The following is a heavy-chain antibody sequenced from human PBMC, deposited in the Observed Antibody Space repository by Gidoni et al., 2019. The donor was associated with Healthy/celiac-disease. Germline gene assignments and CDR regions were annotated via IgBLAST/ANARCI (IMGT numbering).Heavy chain of an antibody. V-gene: IGHV3-30*04. CDR2: ISYDGSNK. CDR1: GFTFSSYA. D-gene: IGHD6-19*01. J-gene: IGHJ4*02. CDR3: ARDMAGEWLGYFDY. Sequence: QVQLVESGGGVVQPGRSLRLSCAASGFTFSSYAMHWVRQAPGKGLGWVAVISYDGSNKYYAYSVKGRFTISRDNSKNTLYLQMNSLRAEDTAVYYCARDMAGEWLGYFDYWGQGTLVTVSS.